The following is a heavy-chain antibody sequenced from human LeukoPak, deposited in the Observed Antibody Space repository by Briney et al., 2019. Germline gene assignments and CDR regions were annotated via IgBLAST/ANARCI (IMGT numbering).Heavy chain of an antibody. CDR2: INHSGST. V-gene: IGHV4-34*01. J-gene: IGHJ4*02. Sequence: SETLSLTCAVYGGSFSGYYWSWIRQPPGKGLEWIGEINHSGSTNYNPSLKSRVTISLDTSKNQFSLKLSSVTAADTAVYYCARGRGDLDYWGQGTLVTVSS. D-gene: IGHD4-17*01. CDR1: GGSFSGYY. CDR3: ARGRGDLDY.